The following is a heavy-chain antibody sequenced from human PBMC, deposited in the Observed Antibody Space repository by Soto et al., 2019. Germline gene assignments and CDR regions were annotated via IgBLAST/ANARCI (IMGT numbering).Heavy chain of an antibody. CDR3: ARRYGKNAFDI. CDR1: GGSISGYY. D-gene: IGHD5-18*01. V-gene: IGHV4-59*01. CDR2: IYYSGST. J-gene: IGHJ3*02. Sequence: PPETLSLTCSVSGGSISGYYWSWIRQPPGKGLEWIGYIYYSGSTYYNPSLKSRVTISVDRSKNQFSLKLSSVTAADTAVYYCARRYGKNAFDIWGQGTMVTV.